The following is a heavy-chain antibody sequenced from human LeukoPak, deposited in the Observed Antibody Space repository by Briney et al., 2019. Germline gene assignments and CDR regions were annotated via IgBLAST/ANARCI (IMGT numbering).Heavy chain of an antibody. J-gene: IGHJ3*02. Sequence: GGSLRLSCAASGFTFRSYAMSWVRQAPGKGLEWVSAISGSGGSTYYADSVKGRFTISRDNSKNTLYLQMNSLRAEDTAVYYCAKDGKWGYYYDSSGSQHDAFDIWGQGTMVTVSS. CDR3: AKDGKWGYYYDSSGSQHDAFDI. CDR1: GFTFRSYA. CDR2: ISGSGGST. V-gene: IGHV3-23*01. D-gene: IGHD3-22*01.